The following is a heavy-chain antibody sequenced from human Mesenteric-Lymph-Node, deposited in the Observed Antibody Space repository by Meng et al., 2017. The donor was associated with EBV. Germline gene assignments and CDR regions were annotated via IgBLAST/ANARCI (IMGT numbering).Heavy chain of an antibody. D-gene: IGHD3-10*01. CDR2: INRVGST. CDR1: GGSFGGYF. Sequence: VQLQSWGAGLLQPSETLSLTCGVSGGSFGGYFWSWIRQPPGKGLEWIGEINRVGSTNYNPSLKSRLTMSVDTSKNHFSLKLTSVTAADTAVYYCVRCGAVTLVQGGPNHWGQGTLVTVSS. J-gene: IGHJ5*02. V-gene: IGHV4-34*01. CDR3: VRCGAVTLVQGGPNH.